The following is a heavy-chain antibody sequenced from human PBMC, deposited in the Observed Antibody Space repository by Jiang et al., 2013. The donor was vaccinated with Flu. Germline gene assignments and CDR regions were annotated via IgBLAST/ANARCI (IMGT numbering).Heavy chain of an antibody. Sequence: GSGLVKPSETLSLTCTVSGGSISSYYWSWIRQPPGKGLEWIGYIYYSGSTNYNPSLKSRVTISVDTSKNQFSLKLSSVTAADTAVYYCARGAPFDWLNPRAPNWFDPWGQGTLVTVSS. J-gene: IGHJ5*02. CDR1: GGSISSYY. V-gene: IGHV4-59*01. D-gene: IGHD3-9*01. CDR3: ARGAPFDWLNPRAPNWFDP. CDR2: IYYSGST.